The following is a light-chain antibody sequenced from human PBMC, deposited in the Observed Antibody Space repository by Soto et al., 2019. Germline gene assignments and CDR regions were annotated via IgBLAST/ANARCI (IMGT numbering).Light chain of an antibody. CDR1: QSISVH. Sequence: DIQMTQSPSSLSASVGDTVTITCRASQSISVHLNWYQQKPGKVPKLLIYAASNLQSGVPSSFSGSGSETDFALTISXLQPEDFATYYCQQSYITPYTFGQGTELQIK. J-gene: IGKJ2*01. V-gene: IGKV1-39*01. CDR3: QQSYITPYT. CDR2: AAS.